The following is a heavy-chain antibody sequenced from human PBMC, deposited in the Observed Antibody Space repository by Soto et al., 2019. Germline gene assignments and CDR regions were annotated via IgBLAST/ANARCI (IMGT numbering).Heavy chain of an antibody. CDR3: ARGGSYGDFFDY. CDR1: GGSMSSNY. Sequence: SETLSLTCTVSGGSMSSNYWTWIRQSPGKGLEWIGYIYYTGSTKYNPSLKSRVTISLDTSKNQFSLRLTSVTSADTAVYYCARGGSYGDFFDYWGPGTMVTVSS. V-gene: IGHV4-59*01. D-gene: IGHD4-17*01. CDR2: IYYTGST. J-gene: IGHJ4*03.